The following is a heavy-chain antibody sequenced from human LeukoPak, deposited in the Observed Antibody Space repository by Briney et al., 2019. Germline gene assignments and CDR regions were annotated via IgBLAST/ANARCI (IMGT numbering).Heavy chain of an antibody. CDR1: GFTFSSYW. CDR2: IKQDGSEK. CDR3: AREHCSSSSCHLDY. J-gene: IGHJ4*02. D-gene: IGHD2-2*01. Sequence: GGSLRLSCAASGFTFSSYWMSWVRQAPGKGLEWLANIKQDGSEKYYVNSVRGRFSISRDNAKNSLYLQMNSLRAEDTAVYYCAREHCSSSSCHLDYWGQGTLVTVSS. V-gene: IGHV3-7*01.